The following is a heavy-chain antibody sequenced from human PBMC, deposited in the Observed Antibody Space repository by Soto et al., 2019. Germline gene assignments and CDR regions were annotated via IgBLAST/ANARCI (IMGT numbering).Heavy chain of an antibody. CDR1: GDSVTSHY. J-gene: IGHJ4*02. D-gene: IGHD2-2*01. CDR2: MHYTGFS. V-gene: IGHV4-59*08. Sequence: SETLSLTCSFSGDSVTSHYLTWIRQSPEKGLEWIGYMHYTGFSHYNPSLKSRLTISVDRSKNQFTVKLTSVTAADTAVYYCARRSHCSSTSCYDPYFDYWGQGTLVTVSS. CDR3: ARRSHCSSTSCYDPYFDY.